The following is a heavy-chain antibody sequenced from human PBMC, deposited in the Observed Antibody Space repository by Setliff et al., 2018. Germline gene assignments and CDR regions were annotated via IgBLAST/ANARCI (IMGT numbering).Heavy chain of an antibody. J-gene: IGHJ4*02. V-gene: IGHV4-4*08. Sequence: SETLSLTCSVSGASITSYYWSWIRQPPGKGLEWIAYIHNNGRIKYNPALKSRVTISLDTSKNQFSLNLNSVTAADTAIYYCARGLNSDSWTFAYWGQGSLVTVSS. CDR3: ARGLNSDSWTFAY. CDR2: IHNNGRI. CDR1: GASITSYY. D-gene: IGHD2-15*01.